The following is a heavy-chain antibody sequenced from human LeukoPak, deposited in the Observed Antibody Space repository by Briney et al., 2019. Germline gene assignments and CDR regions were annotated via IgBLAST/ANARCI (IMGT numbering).Heavy chain of an antibody. D-gene: IGHD4-23*01. CDR1: GFTFSSYS. CDR3: ARDLAYGGNPGFDY. J-gene: IGHJ4*02. Sequence: PGGSLRLSCAASGFTFSSYSMNWVRQAPGKGLEWVSYISSSSSTIYYADSVKGRFTISRDNAKNSLYLQMNSLRDEDTAVYYCARDLAYGGNPGFDYWGQGTLVAVSS. CDR2: ISSSSSTI. V-gene: IGHV3-48*02.